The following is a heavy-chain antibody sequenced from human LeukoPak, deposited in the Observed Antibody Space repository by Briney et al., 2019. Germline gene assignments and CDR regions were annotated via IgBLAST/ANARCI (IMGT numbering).Heavy chain of an antibody. J-gene: IGHJ4*02. V-gene: IGHV4-59*01. CDR2: IYYSGST. Sequence: KPSETLSPTCTVSGGSISSYYWSWIRQPPGKGLEWIGYIYYSGSTNYNPSLKSRVTISVDTSKNQFSLKLSSVTAADTAVYYCARTEYSSGWYYFDYWGQGTLATVSS. CDR3: ARTEYSSGWYYFDY. D-gene: IGHD6-19*01. CDR1: GGSISSYY.